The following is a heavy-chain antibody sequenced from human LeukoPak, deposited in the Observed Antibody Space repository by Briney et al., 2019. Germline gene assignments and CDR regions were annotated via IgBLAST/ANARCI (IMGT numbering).Heavy chain of an antibody. CDR2: ISGSGGST. J-gene: IGHJ4*02. V-gene: IGHV3-23*01. CDR1: GFTFSSYA. D-gene: IGHD4-17*01. Sequence: PGVSLRLCCAASGFTFSSYAMSWVRQAPGKGLEWVSAISGSGGSTYYADSVKGRFTISRDNSKNTLYLQMNSLRAEDTAVYYCAKVDHGDLPFDYWGQGTLVTVSS. CDR3: AKVDHGDLPFDY.